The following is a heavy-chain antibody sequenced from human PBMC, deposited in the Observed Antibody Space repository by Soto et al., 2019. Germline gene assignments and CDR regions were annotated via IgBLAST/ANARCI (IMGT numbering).Heavy chain of an antibody. J-gene: IGHJ3*02. V-gene: IGHV1-46*02. CDR1: ADILNNYY. CDR2: MTPSDGST. CDR3: AKHGGGDCSNGFDI. D-gene: IGHD2-21*02. Sequence: APVKVACKTSADILNNYYMDWVRQAPGEGREWMGVMTPSDGSTNYAQSFQGRVTMTRDTSTRTVYVELSSLRSEDTAVYYCAKHGGGDCSNGFDIWRQGTKVTVSS.